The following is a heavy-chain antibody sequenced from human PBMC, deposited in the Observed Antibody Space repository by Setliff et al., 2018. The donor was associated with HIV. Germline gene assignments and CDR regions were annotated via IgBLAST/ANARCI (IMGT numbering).Heavy chain of an antibody. CDR3: ERSGPVWFGEPPYYFDS. J-gene: IGHJ4*02. V-gene: IGHV4-39*07. CDR1: GGSLSSTTYY. CDR2: IDYSGNT. D-gene: IGHD3-10*01. Sequence: SETLSLTCTVSGGSLSSTTYYWGWIRQPPGKGLEWIGIIDYSGNTYYNPSLKSRITISVDTSKNQFSLKLSSVTAADTAVYYCERSGPVWFGEPPYYFDSWGLGTLVTAPQ.